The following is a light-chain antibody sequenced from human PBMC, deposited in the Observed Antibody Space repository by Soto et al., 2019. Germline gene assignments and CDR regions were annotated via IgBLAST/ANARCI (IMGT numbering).Light chain of an antibody. Sequence: EIVLTQSPATLSLSPGERATLSCRASQSVSSYLAWYQQKPGQAPRLLIYDASNRATGIPARFSGSGSGTDFTLTISSLEPEDCAVYYCQQRSNWPPMFGQGTKVEIK. CDR2: DAS. CDR3: QQRSNWPPM. J-gene: IGKJ1*01. V-gene: IGKV3-11*01. CDR1: QSVSSY.